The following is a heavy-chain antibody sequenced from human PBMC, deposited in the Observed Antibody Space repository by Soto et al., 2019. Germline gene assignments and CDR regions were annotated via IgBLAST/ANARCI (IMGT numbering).Heavy chain of an antibody. Sequence: GGSLRLSCAASGFTFSSYAMSWVRQAPGKGLEWVSAISGSGGSTYYADSVKGRFTISRDNSKNTLYLQMNSLRAEDTAVYYCAKPYDSSGYYYPYYFDYWGQGTLVTVSS. V-gene: IGHV3-23*01. J-gene: IGHJ4*02. D-gene: IGHD3-22*01. CDR1: GFTFSSYA. CDR2: ISGSGGST. CDR3: AKPYDSSGYYYPYYFDY.